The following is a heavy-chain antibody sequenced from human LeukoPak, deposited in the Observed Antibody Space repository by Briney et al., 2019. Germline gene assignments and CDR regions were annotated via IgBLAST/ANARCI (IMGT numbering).Heavy chain of an antibody. V-gene: IGHV4-31*03. J-gene: IGHJ4*02. CDR2: IYYSGST. D-gene: IGHD3-22*01. CDR3: ARAGYDSSGYPFDY. CDR1: GGSISSGGYS. Sequence: SETLSLTCSVSGGSISSGGYSWSWIRQHPGKGLEWIGYIYYSGSTYCNPSLKSRVTISVDTSKNQFSLKLSSVTAADTAVYYCARAGYDSSGYPFDYWGQGTLVTVSS.